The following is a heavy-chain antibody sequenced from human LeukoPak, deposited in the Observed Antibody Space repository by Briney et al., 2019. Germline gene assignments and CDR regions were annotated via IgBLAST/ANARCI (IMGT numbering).Heavy chain of an antibody. CDR2: IYTSGST. Sequence: SETLSLTCTVSGGSISSYYWSWIRQPAGKGLELIGRIYTSGSTNYNPSLKSRVTISVDKSKNQFSLKLSSVTAADTAVYYCARSDFWSGYVDYWGQGTLVTVSS. CDR3: ARSDFWSGYVDY. D-gene: IGHD3-3*01. V-gene: IGHV4-4*07. CDR1: GGSISSYY. J-gene: IGHJ4*02.